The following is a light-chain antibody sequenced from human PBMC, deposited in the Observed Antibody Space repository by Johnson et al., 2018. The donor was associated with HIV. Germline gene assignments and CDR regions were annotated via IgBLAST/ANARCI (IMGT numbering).Light chain of an antibody. V-gene: IGLV1-51*01. CDR2: END. CDR3: GSWDNTLSVFV. J-gene: IGLJ1*01. Sequence: QSVLTQPPSVSAAPGQKVTISCSGSSSNIGSNYVSWYQHLPGTAPKLLIYENDKRPSGIPDRFSASKSGTSATLDITGIQTGDEGDYCCGSWDNTLSVFVFGAGTKVTVL. CDR1: SSNIGSNY.